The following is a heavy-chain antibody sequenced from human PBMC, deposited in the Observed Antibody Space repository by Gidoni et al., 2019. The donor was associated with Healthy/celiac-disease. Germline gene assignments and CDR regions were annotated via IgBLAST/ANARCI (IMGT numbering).Heavy chain of an antibody. Sequence: QVQLQESGPGLVTPSGTLSLTCAVSGGSISSSNWWSWVRQRPGKGLECIGEIYHRGSTNYNPSRKSRVTISVDKPKNQFSLKLSSGTAANTAVNYCAGGRYGSGSYYLPWGQGTLVTVS. CDR1: GGSISSSNW. J-gene: IGHJ5*02. D-gene: IGHD3-10*01. CDR3: AGGRYGSGSYYLP. V-gene: IGHV4-4*02. CDR2: IYHRGST.